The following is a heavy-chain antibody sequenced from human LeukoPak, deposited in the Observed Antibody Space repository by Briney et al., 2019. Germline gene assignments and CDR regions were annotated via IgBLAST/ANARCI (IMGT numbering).Heavy chain of an antibody. CDR2: VSPDGNLS. CDR1: GFTLSSSW. V-gene: IGHV3-74*01. Sequence: PGGSPRLSCAGSGFTLSSSWMHWVRQAPGKGPVWVAHVSPDGNLSNYADSVKGRFIISRDNAKNTLFLQMNSLRAEDTAVYYCARDLSFSPDHWGQGTLVTVSS. J-gene: IGHJ4*02. CDR3: ARDLSFSPDH.